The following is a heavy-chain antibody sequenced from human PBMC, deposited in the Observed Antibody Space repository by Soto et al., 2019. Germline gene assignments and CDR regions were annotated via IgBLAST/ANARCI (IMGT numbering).Heavy chain of an antibody. J-gene: IGHJ4*02. CDR3: AGSGSTIGNYLYYFDY. CDR2: NYYSGSA. CDR1: GGSISSSSYY. Sequence: TSETLSLTCTVSGGSISSSSYYWGWIRQPPGKGLEWIGSNYYSGSAYYNPSLKSRVTISVDTSKNQFYLKLSSVTAADTAVDYCAGSGSTIGNYLYYFDYWGQGNLVTVS. D-gene: IGHD4-4*01. V-gene: IGHV4-39*01.